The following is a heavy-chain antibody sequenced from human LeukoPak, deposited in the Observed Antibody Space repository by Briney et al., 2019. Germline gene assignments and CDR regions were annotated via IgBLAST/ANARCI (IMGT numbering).Heavy chain of an antibody. CDR2: IYHNGGT. CDR1: GDSVGSDNYY. CDR3: ARDRRGYSDSSGYFDR. D-gene: IGHD3-22*01. Sequence: SETLSLTCTVSGDSVGSDNYYWSWIRQLPGKGLEWIGYIYHNGGTKYNPSLRSRVTMSVDTSKNHVSLKLGSVTAADTPVYYCARDRRGYSDSSGYFDRWGQGTLVTVSS. J-gene: IGHJ4*02. V-gene: IGHV4-61*03.